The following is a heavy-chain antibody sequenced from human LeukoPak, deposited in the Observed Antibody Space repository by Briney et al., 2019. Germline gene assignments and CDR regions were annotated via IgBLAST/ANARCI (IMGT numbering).Heavy chain of an antibody. V-gene: IGHV4-38-2*02. J-gene: IGHJ6*03. Sequence: PSETLSLTCTVSGYSISSGYYWGWIRQPPGKGLEWIGSIYYSGSTYYNPSLKSRVTISVDTSKNQFSLKLSSVTAADTAVYYCARHQRGYYYYYMDVWGKGTTVTISS. CDR3: ARHQRGYYYYYMDV. CDR1: GYSISSGYY. CDR2: IYYSGST.